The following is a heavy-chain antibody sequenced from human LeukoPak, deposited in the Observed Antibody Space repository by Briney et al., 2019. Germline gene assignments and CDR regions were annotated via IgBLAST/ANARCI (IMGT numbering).Heavy chain of an antibody. CDR3: ATWTGITPY. CDR1: GGSISSGSYY. CDR2: IYYSGST. V-gene: IGHV4-39*07. J-gene: IGHJ4*02. D-gene: IGHD1-20*01. Sequence: SETLSLTCTVSGGSISSGSYYWGWIRQPPGKGLEWIGSIYYSGSTYYTPSLKSRVTISVDTSKNQFSLKLTSVTAADTAVYYCATWTGITPYWGQGTLVTVSS.